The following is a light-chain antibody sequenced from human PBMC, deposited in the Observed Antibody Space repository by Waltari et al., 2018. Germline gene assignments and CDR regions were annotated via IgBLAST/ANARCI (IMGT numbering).Light chain of an antibody. CDR2: DVS. J-gene: IGKJ5*01. Sequence: EIVMTQSPATLSVSPGETATLSCRASQSVSSNVAWYQKKPGQAPRLLIYDVSTRAPSIPARFRGSGSGTEFTLTISSLQSEDFAVYYCQQYNRWPPITFGHGTRLEI. CDR1: QSVSSN. CDR3: QQYNRWPPIT. V-gene: IGKV3-15*01.